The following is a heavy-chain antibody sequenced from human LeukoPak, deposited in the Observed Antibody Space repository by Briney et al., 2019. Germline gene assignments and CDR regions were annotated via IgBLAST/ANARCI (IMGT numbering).Heavy chain of an antibody. CDR3: AREVTYGSGSYYWSHFGDP. Sequence: ASVKVSCKASGYTFTGYYMHWVRQAPGQGLEWMGWINPNSGGTNYAQKFQGRVTMTRDTSISTAYMELRSLRSDDTAVYYCAREVTYGSGSYYWSHFGDPWGQGTLVTVSS. CDR2: INPNSGGT. V-gene: IGHV1-2*02. D-gene: IGHD3-10*01. CDR1: GYTFTGYY. J-gene: IGHJ5*02.